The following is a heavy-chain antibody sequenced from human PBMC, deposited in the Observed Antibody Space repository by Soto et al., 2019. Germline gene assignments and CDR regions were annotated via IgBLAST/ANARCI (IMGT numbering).Heavy chain of an antibody. D-gene: IGHD1-26*01. CDR2: TYYRSKWYY. CDR3: ARGEQYSGRIFDY. J-gene: IGHJ4*01. V-gene: IGHV6-1*01. Sequence: PSQTLSLTCAITGDSVSSNSAGWSWVRQSPSRGLEWLGRTYYRSKWYYEYAVSVRGRTTINPDTSKNQSSLQLNSVTPEDTAVYFCARGEQYSGRIFDYWGQGTLVTVSS. CDR1: GDSVSSNSAG.